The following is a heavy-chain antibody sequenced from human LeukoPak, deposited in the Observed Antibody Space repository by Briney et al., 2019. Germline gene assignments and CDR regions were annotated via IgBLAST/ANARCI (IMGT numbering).Heavy chain of an antibody. D-gene: IGHD3-3*01. J-gene: IGHJ5*02. V-gene: IGHV1-18*01. CDR2: ISAYNGNT. Sequence: GASVKVSRKASGYTFTSYGISWVRQAPGQGLEWMGWISAYNGNTNYAQKLQGRVTMTTDTSTSTAYMELRSLRSDDTAVYYCARGRYAYKYYDFWSGYYDYNWFDPWGQGTLLTVSS. CDR1: GYTFTSYG. CDR3: ARGRYAYKYYDFWSGYYDYNWFDP.